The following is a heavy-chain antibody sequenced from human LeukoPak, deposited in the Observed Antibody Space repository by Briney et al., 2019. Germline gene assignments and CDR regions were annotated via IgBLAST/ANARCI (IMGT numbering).Heavy chain of an antibody. CDR2: ISSRSSTI. D-gene: IGHD3-16*01. V-gene: IGHV3-48*02. Sequence: GGSLRLSCAASGFTFSRYSMNWVRQAPGKGLEWVSYISSRSSTIYYADSVKGRFTISRDNAKNSLYLQMNSLRDEDTAVYYCATSSVWGGAFNIWDQGTMVTVSS. J-gene: IGHJ3*02. CDR3: ATSSVWGGAFNI. CDR1: GFTFSRYS.